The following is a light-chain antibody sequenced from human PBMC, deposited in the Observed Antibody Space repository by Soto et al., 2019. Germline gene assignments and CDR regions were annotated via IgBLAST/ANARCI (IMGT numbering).Light chain of an antibody. Sequence: QSALTQPASVSGSPGQSITISCTGSDRDVGSYDLVSWYQQHPGRAPKLMIYGVTDRPSGVPDRFSGSKSGNAASLIISGLQPEDEADYYCSSYSKSSSVLFGGGTKLTVL. CDR2: GVT. V-gene: IGLV2-14*02. J-gene: IGLJ2*01. CDR1: DRDVGSYDL. CDR3: SSYSKSSSVL.